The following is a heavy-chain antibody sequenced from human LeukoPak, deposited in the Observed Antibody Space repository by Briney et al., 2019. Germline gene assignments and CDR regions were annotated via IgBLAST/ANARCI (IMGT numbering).Heavy chain of an antibody. D-gene: IGHD2-21*02. V-gene: IGHV3-30*02. Sequence: GGSLRLSCAASGFTFSTYGMHWVRQAPGKGLEWVTFIRYDGSHTYYADSVKGRFTISRDNSKNTLYLQMNSLRAEDTAAYFCAKGMRRDSPFYYYYYYMDVWGIGTTVTVSS. CDR1: GFTFSTYG. J-gene: IGHJ6*03. CDR3: AKGMRRDSPFYYYYYYMDV. CDR2: IRYDGSHT.